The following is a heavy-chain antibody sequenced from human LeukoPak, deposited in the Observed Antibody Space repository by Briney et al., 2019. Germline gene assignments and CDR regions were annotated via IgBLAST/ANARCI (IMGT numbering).Heavy chain of an antibody. CDR2: IRYDGSNK. J-gene: IGHJ6*03. CDR1: GFTFSSYG. CDR3: ARVVPVHEYYNSYMDV. D-gene: IGHD1-1*01. V-gene: IGHV3-30*02. Sequence: PGGSLRLSCAASGFTFSSYGMHWVRQAPGKGLDWVAFIRYDGSNKYYADSVKGRFTISRDNGKDSLFLQMNSLRAEDTAVYYCARVVPVHEYYNSYMDVWGKGTTVTVSS.